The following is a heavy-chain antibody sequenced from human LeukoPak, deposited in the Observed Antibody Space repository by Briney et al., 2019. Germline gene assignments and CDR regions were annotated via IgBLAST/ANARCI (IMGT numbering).Heavy chain of an antibody. CDR1: GFTFSSYG. Sequence: GGSLRLSCAASGFTFSSYGMHWVRQAPGKRLEWVAVIWYDGSNKDYGDSVKGRFTISRDNSKNTLYLQMNSLRAEDTAVYYCARDLGGRSGSFDYWGQGTLVTVSS. J-gene: IGHJ4*02. CDR2: IWYDGSNK. D-gene: IGHD3-10*01. V-gene: IGHV3-33*01. CDR3: ARDLGGRSGSFDY.